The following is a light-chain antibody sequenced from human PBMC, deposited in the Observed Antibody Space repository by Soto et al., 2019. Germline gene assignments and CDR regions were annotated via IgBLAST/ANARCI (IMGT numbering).Light chain of an antibody. CDR2: RAS. J-gene: IGKJ4*01. V-gene: IGKV1-5*03. CDR1: QSISNW. CDR3: QQYNSYSPRLT. Sequence: DIQMTKSPSTLSASVGDRVTITCRASQSISNWLAWYQQKPGKAPKLLIYRASSLESGVPSRFSGSGSRTEFTLTISSLQPDDFATYYCQQYNSYSPRLTFGGGTKVETK.